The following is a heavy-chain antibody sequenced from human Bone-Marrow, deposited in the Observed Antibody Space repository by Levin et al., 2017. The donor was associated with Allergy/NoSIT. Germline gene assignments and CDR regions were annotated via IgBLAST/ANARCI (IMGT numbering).Heavy chain of an antibody. V-gene: IGHV3-33*01. CDR3: ARAPRGYCSGGSCYQMGFDY. CDR2: IWYDGSNK. CDR1: GFTFSSYG. J-gene: IGHJ4*02. Sequence: GGSLRLSCAASGFTFSSYGMHWVRQAPGKGLEWVAVIWYDGSNKYYADSVKGRFTISRDNSKNTLYLQMNSLRAEDTAVYYCARAPRGYCSGGSCYQMGFDYWGQGTLVTVSS. D-gene: IGHD2-15*01.